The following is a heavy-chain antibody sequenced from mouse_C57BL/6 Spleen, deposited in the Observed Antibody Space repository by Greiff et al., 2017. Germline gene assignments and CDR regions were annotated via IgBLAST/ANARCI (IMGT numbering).Heavy chain of an antibody. CDR2: ISSGGSYT. V-gene: IGHV5-6*01. CDR1: GFTFSSYG. CDR3: ARHRRGFYYFDY. J-gene: IGHJ2*01. Sequence: EVKVVESGGDLVKPGGSLKLSCAASGFTFSSYGMSWVRQTPDKRLEWVATISSGGSYTYYPDSVKGRFTISRDNAKDTLYLQMRSLKSEDTAMYSCARHRRGFYYFDYWGQGTTLTVSS.